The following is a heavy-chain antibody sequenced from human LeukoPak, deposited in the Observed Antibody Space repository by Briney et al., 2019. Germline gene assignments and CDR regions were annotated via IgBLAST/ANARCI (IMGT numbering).Heavy chain of an antibody. CDR3: AREGYSSSWYGSSWFDP. Sequence: GASVKVSCKASGYTFTIYGISWVRHAPGQGLEWMGWISAYNGNTNYAQKLQGRVTMTTDTSTSTAYMELRSLRSDDTAVYYCAREGYSSSWYGSSWFDPWGQGTLVTVSS. D-gene: IGHD6-13*01. CDR2: ISAYNGNT. J-gene: IGHJ5*02. CDR1: GYTFTIYG. V-gene: IGHV1-18*01.